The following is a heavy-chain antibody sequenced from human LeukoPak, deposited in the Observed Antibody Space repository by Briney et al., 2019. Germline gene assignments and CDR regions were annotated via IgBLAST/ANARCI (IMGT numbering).Heavy chain of an antibody. CDR3: AKGRPYDGDIDY. J-gene: IGHJ4*02. CDR1: GFTFSSYG. D-gene: IGHD3-3*01. CDR2: ISYDGSNK. Sequence: PGGSLRLSCAASGFTFSSYGMHWVRRAPGKGLEWVAVISYDGSNKYYADSVKGRFTISRDNSKNTLYLQMNSLRAEDTAVYYCAKGRPYDGDIDYWGQGTLVTVSS. V-gene: IGHV3-30*18.